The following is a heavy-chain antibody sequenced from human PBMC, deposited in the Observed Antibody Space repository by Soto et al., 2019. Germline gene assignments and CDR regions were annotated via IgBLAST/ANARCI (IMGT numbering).Heavy chain of an antibody. CDR1: GFPFISYG. CDR2: ISGSGAGT. V-gene: IGHV3-23*01. D-gene: IGHD6-19*01. CDR3: AKYSSDWDEDY. J-gene: IGHJ4*02. Sequence: EVQLLESGGGLVQPGGSLRLSCAASGFPFISYGMTWARQAPGEGLQWVSSISGSGAGTYYADSVKGRFTISRDNSKNTLTLQMNSLRAEDTAIYYCAKYSSDWDEDYWGQGTLVTVSS.